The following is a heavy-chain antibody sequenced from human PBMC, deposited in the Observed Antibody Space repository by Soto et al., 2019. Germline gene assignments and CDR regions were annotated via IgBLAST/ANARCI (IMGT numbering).Heavy chain of an antibody. Sequence: ASVKVSCKASGYTFTSYYMHWVRQAPGQGLEWMRIINPSGGSTSYAQKLQGRVTMTRDTSTSTVYMELSSLRSEDTAVYYCARDPIYDILTGYYHEFDYWGQGTLVTVSS. V-gene: IGHV1-46*01. J-gene: IGHJ4*02. CDR2: INPSGGST. D-gene: IGHD3-9*01. CDR1: GYTFTSYY. CDR3: ARDPIYDILTGYYHEFDY.